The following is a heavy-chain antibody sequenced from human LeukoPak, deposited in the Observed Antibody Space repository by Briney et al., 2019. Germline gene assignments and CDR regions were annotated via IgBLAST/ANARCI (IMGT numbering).Heavy chain of an antibody. CDR1: GGSISSSSYY. J-gene: IGHJ3*02. V-gene: IGHV4-61*05. Sequence: NTSETLSLTCTVSGGSISSSSYYWGWIRQPPGKGLEWIGYIYYSGSTNYNPSLKSRVTISVDTSKNQFSLKLTSVTAADTAVYYCARRTYDLWSGDYTGAFDIWGQGTMVTVSS. CDR2: IYYSGST. CDR3: ARRTYDLWSGDYTGAFDI. D-gene: IGHD3-3*01.